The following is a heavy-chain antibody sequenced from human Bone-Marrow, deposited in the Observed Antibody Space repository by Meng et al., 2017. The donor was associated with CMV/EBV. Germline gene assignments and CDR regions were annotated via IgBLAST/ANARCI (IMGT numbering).Heavy chain of an antibody. Sequence: GGSLRLSCAASGFTFDDYAMHWVRQAPGKGLEWVSGISWNSGSIGYADSVKGRYTISRDNAKNSLYLQMNSLRAEDTALYYCAKVGGLGYCSSTSCKDYFDYWGQGTLVNGSS. V-gene: IGHV3-9*01. D-gene: IGHD2-2*01. J-gene: IGHJ4*02. CDR1: GFTFDDYA. CDR3: AKVGGLGYCSSTSCKDYFDY. CDR2: ISWNSGSI.